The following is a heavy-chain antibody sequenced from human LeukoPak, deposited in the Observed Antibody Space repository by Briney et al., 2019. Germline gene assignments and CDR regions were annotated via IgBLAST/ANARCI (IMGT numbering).Heavy chain of an antibody. D-gene: IGHD5-24*01. J-gene: IGHJ4*02. CDR1: GFTFSSYS. CDR2: ISSSSTI. Sequence: GGSLRLSCAASGFTFSSYSMNWVRQAPGKGLEWVSYISSSSTIYYADSVKGRFTISRDNAKNSLYLQMNSLRAEDTAVYYCARARWLQLKGFFDYWGQGTLVTVSS. V-gene: IGHV3-48*04. CDR3: ARARWLQLKGFFDY.